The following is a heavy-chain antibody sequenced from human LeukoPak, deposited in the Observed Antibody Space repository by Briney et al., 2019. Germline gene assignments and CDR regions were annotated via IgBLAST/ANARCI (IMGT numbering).Heavy chain of an antibody. CDR1: GYRFSSYW. D-gene: IGHD5-12*01. CDR2: IYPGDSDI. CDR3: ARSGYRGYEFDY. Sequence: GESLKISCKDSGYRFSSYWIAWVRQMPGKGLEYIGIIYPGDSDIRYSPSFQGQVTISADKSISTAYLQWSSLKASDTAMYYCARSGYRGYEFDYWGQGTLVTVSS. V-gene: IGHV5-51*01. J-gene: IGHJ4*02.